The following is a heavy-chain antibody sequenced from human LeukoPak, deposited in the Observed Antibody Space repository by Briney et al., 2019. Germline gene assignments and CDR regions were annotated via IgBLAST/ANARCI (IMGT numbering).Heavy chain of an antibody. V-gene: IGHV3-30*03. Sequence: SLRLSCAASGFTFSSYGMHWVRQAPGKGLEWVAVISYDGSNKYYADSVKGRFTISRDNAKNSLYLQMNSLRAEDTAVYYCARDTHYYGSGSPAFDIWGQGTMVTVSS. D-gene: IGHD3-10*01. CDR1: GFTFSSYG. J-gene: IGHJ3*02. CDR2: ISYDGSNK. CDR3: ARDTHYYGSGSPAFDI.